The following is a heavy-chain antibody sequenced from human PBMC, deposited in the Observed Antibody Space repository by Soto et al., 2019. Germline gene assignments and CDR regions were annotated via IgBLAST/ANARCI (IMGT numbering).Heavy chain of an antibody. Sequence: EVQLLASGGCLVQPGGSLRLSCAASGFSFSDYSMTWVRQAPGRGLEWVSTLTPAGTTFYADSVKGRFTISRDNYRNTLSLHMYNLRAEDTARYYCAKRATTVPTPGNYFDCWGQGTLVTVSS. CDR1: GFSFSDYS. CDR3: AKRATTVPTPGNYFDC. V-gene: IGHV3-23*01. J-gene: IGHJ4*02. D-gene: IGHD2-15*01. CDR2: LTPAGTT.